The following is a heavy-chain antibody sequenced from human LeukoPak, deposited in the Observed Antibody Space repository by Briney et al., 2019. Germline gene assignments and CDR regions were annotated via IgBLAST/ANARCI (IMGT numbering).Heavy chain of an antibody. J-gene: IGHJ4*02. CDR3: AKDYKRTMIVVVIRADYFDY. V-gene: IGHV3-23*01. CDR1: GFTFSSYA. Sequence: PGGSLRLSCAASGFTFSSYAMSWVRQAPGKGLEWVSAISGSGGSTYYADSVKGRFTISRDNSKNTLYLQMNSLRAEDTAVYYCAKDYKRTMIVVVIRADYFDYWGQGTLVTVSS. CDR2: ISGSGGST. D-gene: IGHD3-22*01.